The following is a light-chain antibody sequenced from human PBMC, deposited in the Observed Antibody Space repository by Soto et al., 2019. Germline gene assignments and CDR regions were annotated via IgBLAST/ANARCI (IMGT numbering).Light chain of an antibody. CDR3: LSFTTTSTHV. CDR2: EVN. CDR1: SSDIGAYDY. Sequence: QSALTQPASLSGSPGQSITISCTGTSSDIGAYDYVSWFQQHPGKAPKLMISEVNNRPSGVSNRFSGSKSGNTAYLTISGLQVEAEAEYFCLSFTTTSTHVFGTGTKVTVL. J-gene: IGLJ1*01. V-gene: IGLV2-14*01.